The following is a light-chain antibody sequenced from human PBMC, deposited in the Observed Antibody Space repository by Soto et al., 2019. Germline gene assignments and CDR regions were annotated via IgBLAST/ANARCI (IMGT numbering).Light chain of an antibody. V-gene: IGLV2-14*01. CDR2: EVS. Sequence: QSALTQPASVSGSPGQSTTISCTGTSSDIGGHNYVSWYQHHPGKAPKVIIYEVSDRPSGISDRFSGSTSGNTASLTISGLQAEDEADYYCSSYTSSSTWVFGGGTKLTVL. J-gene: IGLJ3*02. CDR1: SSDIGGHNY. CDR3: SSYTSSSTWV.